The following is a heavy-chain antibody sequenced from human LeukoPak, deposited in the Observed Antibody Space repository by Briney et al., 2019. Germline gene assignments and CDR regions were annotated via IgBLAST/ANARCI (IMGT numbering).Heavy chain of an antibody. CDR1: GYAFSGYY. J-gene: IGHJ3*02. CDR3: ARDLDYSDSSSYWDALDI. D-gene: IGHD3-22*01. Sequence: RGASVKVSCKASGYAFSGYYIHWVRQAPGQGLEWMGWIIPDSGGTNYAQKFQGRVTMTRDTSINTAYMELSSLRSDDTAVYYCARDLDYSDSSSYWDALDIWGQGTMVTVSS. V-gene: IGHV1-2*02. CDR2: IIPDSGGT.